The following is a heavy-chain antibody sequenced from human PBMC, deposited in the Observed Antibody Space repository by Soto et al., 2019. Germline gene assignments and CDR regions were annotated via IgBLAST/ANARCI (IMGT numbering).Heavy chain of an antibody. D-gene: IGHD6-13*01. Sequence: QVQLVESGGGVVQPGRSLRLSCAASGFTFSSYGMHWVRQAPGKGLEWVAVIWYDGSNKYYADSVKGRFTISRDNSKNTLYLQMNSLRAEDTAVYYCARDGGIAAAGIYYYYGMDVWGQGTTVTVSS. CDR1: GFTFSSYG. J-gene: IGHJ6*02. CDR2: IWYDGSNK. V-gene: IGHV3-33*01. CDR3: ARDGGIAAAGIYYYYGMDV.